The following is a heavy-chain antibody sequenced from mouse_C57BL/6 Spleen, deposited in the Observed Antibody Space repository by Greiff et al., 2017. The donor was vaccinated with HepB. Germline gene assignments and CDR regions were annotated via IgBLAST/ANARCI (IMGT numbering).Heavy chain of an antibody. CDR1: GYTFTDYN. V-gene: IGHV1-22*01. Sequence: VQLQQSGPELVKPGASVKMSCKASGYTFTDYNMHWVKQSHGKSLEWIGYINPNNGGTSYNQKFKGKATLTVDKSSSTAYMELRSLTSEDSAVYDCARRDYGSLYAMDYWGQGTSVTVSS. CDR2: INPNNGGT. D-gene: IGHD1-1*01. CDR3: ARRDYGSLYAMDY. J-gene: IGHJ4*01.